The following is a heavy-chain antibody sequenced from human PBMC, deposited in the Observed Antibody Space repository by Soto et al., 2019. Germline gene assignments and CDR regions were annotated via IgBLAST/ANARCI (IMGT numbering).Heavy chain of an antibody. CDR1: GGSISSGGYY. Sequence: TLSLTCTVSGGSISSGGYYWSWIRQHPGKGLEWIGYIYYSGSTYYNPSLKSRVTISVDTSKNQFSLKLSSVTAADTAVYYCARDARWLQSDSVLYGMDVWGQGTTVTVSS. J-gene: IGHJ6*02. CDR3: ARDARWLQSDSVLYGMDV. D-gene: IGHD5-12*01. V-gene: IGHV4-31*03. CDR2: IYYSGST.